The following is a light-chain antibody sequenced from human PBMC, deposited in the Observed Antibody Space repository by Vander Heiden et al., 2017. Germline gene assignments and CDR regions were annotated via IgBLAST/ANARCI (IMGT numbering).Light chain of an antibody. J-gene: IGKJ2*01. CDR1: QSVLYTSNDKNY. Sequence: DIVMTQSPDSLTVSLGELATFNCKSSQSVLYTSNDKNYLAWYQQKPRQPPKLLIYWASTRASGVPDRFSGSGSGTDFTLTISSLQAEDVAVYYCQQYYSSPYTFGQGTKLEIK. CDR2: WAS. CDR3: QQYYSSPYT. V-gene: IGKV4-1*01.